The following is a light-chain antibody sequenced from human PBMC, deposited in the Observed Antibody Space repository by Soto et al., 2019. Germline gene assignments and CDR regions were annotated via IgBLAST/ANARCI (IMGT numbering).Light chain of an antibody. V-gene: IGLV4-69*01. CDR1: SGHSSYD. Sequence: QSVLTQSPSASASLGASVKLTCTLSSGHSSYDIAWHQQQPEKGARFLMKVNSDGSHSRGDGIPDRFSGSSSGAERYLTISSLQSEDEADYYCQTWGTGIRVFGGGTKLTVL. CDR3: QTWGTGIRV. CDR2: VNSDGSH. J-gene: IGLJ3*02.